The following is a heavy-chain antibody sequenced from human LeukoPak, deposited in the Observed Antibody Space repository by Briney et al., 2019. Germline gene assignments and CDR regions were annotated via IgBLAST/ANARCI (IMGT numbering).Heavy chain of an antibody. CDR2: IGTAGDT. D-gene: IGHD2-15*01. J-gene: IGHJ6*03. V-gene: IGHV3-13*01. CDR1: GFTFSSYD. Sequence: GGSLRLSCAASGFTFSSYDMHWVRQATGKGLEWVSAIGTAGDTYYPGSVKGRFTISRENAKNSLYPQMNSLRAGDTAVYYCARVGRDHYYYYMDVWGKGTTVTVSS. CDR3: ARVGRDHYYYYMDV.